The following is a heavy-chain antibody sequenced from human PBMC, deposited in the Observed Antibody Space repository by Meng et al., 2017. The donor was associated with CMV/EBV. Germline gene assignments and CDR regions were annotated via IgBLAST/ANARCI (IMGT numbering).Heavy chain of an antibody. CDR3: ARGDYDFWSGYTD. Sequence: KASGYTFTGYYMHWVRQAPGQGLEWMGWIIPNSGGTNYAQKFQGRVTMTRDTSISTAYMELSRLRSDDTAVYYCARGDYDFWSGYTDWGQGTLVTVSS. CDR2: IIPNSGGT. CDR1: GYTFTGYY. V-gene: IGHV1-2*02. J-gene: IGHJ4*02. D-gene: IGHD3-3*01.